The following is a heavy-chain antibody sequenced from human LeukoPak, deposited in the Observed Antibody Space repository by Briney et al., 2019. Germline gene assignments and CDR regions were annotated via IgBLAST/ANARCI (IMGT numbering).Heavy chain of an antibody. Sequence: SETLSLACAVYGGSFSGYYWSWIRQPPGKGLEWIGEINHSGSTNYNPSLKSRVTISVDTSKNQFSLKLSSVAAADTAVYYCARHVRFGGATTPRFDYWGQGTLVTVSS. V-gene: IGHV4-34*01. CDR3: ARHVRFGGATTPRFDY. CDR1: GGSFSGYY. J-gene: IGHJ4*02. CDR2: INHSGST. D-gene: IGHD3-16*01.